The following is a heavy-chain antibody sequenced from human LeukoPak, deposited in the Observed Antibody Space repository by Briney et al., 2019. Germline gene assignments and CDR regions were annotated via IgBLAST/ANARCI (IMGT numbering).Heavy chain of an antibody. CDR3: AKGYDVTIFGDLNWFDP. CDR1: GFTFSSYA. CDR2: ISYDGSNK. J-gene: IGHJ5*02. D-gene: IGHD3-3*01. V-gene: IGHV3-30*04. Sequence: PGGSLRLSCAASGFTFSSYAMHWVRQAPGKGLEWVAVISYDGSNKYYADSVKGRFTISRDNSKNTLYLQMNSLRAEDTAVYYCAKGYDVTIFGDLNWFDPWGQGTLVTVSS.